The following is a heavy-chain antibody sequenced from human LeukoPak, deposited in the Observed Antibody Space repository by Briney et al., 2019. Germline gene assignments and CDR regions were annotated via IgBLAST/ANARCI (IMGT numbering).Heavy chain of an antibody. CDR3: AKDYYGSGVVGYFDY. CDR1: GFTFSSYA. Sequence: AGGSLRLSCAASGFTFSSYAMSWVRQAPGKGLEWVLGISGSGGSTYYADSVKGRFTISRDNSKNTLYLQMNSLRAEDTAVYYCAKDYYGSGVVGYFDYWGQGTLVTVSS. CDR2: ISGSGGST. D-gene: IGHD3-10*01. J-gene: IGHJ4*02. V-gene: IGHV3-23*01.